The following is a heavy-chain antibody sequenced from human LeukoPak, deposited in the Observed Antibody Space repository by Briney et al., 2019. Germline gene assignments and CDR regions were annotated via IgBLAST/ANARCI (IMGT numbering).Heavy chain of an antibody. V-gene: IGHV3-30*03. CDR1: GITFSNYE. D-gene: IGHD5-24*01. Sequence: GGSLRLSCAASGITFSNYEFHWVRQAPGKGPQWVAVISKDGDYEYSIDSEKGRFTISRDNSKNMVYLQMSSLRAEDTAVYFCARSRDGYKRFDSWGQGTLVTVSS. J-gene: IGHJ4*02. CDR2: ISKDGDYE. CDR3: ARSRDGYKRFDS.